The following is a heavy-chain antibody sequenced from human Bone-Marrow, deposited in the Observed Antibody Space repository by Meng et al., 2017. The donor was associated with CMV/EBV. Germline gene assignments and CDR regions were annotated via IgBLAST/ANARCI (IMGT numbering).Heavy chain of an antibody. CDR1: GITFKNYW. D-gene: IGHD6-13*01. CDR2: IKQDGNEI. Sequence: GESLKISCVGFGITFKNYWLKWVRQAPGQGLEWVANIKQDGNEIYYVDSVKGRFTVSRDNAKNSLYLQMDSLRVDDTAIYYCASGSDSRYFDYCGQGTLVTVSS. V-gene: IGHV3-7*01. CDR3: ASGSDSRYFDY. J-gene: IGHJ4*02.